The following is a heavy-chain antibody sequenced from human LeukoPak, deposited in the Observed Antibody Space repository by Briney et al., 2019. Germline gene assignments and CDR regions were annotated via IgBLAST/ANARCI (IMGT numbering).Heavy chain of an antibody. CDR3: AGVAKERVGGVYYFDY. D-gene: IGHD1-1*01. J-gene: IGHJ4*02. Sequence: PGGSLRLSCAASGFTFSDYDMHWVRQATGKGLEWVSAIGTAGDTYYTGSVKGRFTISRENAKNSLYLQMNSLRAGDTAVYYCAGVAKERVGGVYYFDYWGQGTLVTVSS. CDR1: GFTFSDYD. CDR2: IGTAGDT. V-gene: IGHV3-13*01.